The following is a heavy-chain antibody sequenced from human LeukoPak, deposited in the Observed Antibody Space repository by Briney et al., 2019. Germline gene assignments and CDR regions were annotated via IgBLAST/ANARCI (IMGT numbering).Heavy chain of an antibody. CDR1: GFTFSSYA. CDR3: AKDRDDYVWGSYLGAFDI. CDR2: ISYDGSNK. D-gene: IGHD3-16*01. Sequence: PGGSLRLSCAASGFTFSSYAMHWVRQAPGKGLEWVALISYDGSNKYYADSVKGRFTISRDNSKNTLYLQMNSLRAEDTAVFYCAKDRDDYVWGSYLGAFDIWGQGTMVTVSS. J-gene: IGHJ3*02. V-gene: IGHV3-30*18.